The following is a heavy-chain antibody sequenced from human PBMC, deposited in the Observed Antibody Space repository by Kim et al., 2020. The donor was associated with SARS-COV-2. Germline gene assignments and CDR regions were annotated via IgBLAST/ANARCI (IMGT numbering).Heavy chain of an antibody. CDR2: ISGSGAYI. CDR3: ARASLGDRSSWYFFDF. CDR1: GFAFSRYS. J-gene: IGHJ4*02. V-gene: IGHV3-21*01. D-gene: IGHD2-2*01. Sequence: VGSLRLSCAASGFAFSRYSFHWVRQRPGKGLEWVSSISGSGAYIFAADSLKGRFTISRDNAKNSLFLQMNSLRAEDTAVYYCARASLGDRSSWYFFDFWGQGALVTVSS.